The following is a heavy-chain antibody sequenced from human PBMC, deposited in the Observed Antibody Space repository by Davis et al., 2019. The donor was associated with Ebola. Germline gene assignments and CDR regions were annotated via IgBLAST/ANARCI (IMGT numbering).Heavy chain of an antibody. CDR2: INHSGST. V-gene: IGHV4-34*09. Sequence: LRLSCAVYGGSFSGYYWSWIRQPPGKGLEWIGEINHSGSTNYNPSLKSRVTISVDTSKNQFSLKLSSVTAADTAVYYCARDYLWFGELGYYYYGMDVWGQGTTVTVSS. J-gene: IGHJ6*02. CDR3: ARDYLWFGELGYYYYGMDV. D-gene: IGHD3-10*01. CDR1: GGSFSGYY.